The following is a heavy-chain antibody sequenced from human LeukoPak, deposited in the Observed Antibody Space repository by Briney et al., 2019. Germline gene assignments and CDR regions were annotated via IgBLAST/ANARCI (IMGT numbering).Heavy chain of an antibody. V-gene: IGHV1-46*01. CDR3: ARDQDSGELLPFDY. J-gene: IGHJ4*02. CDR2: INPIGGTT. Sequence: ASVKVSCKASGYTFTSYYIHWVRQAPGQGLEWMGIINPIGGTTDYAQKFQGRVTMTRDTSTSTVYMELSSLRSEDTAVYYCARDQDSGELLPFDYWGQGTLVTVSS. D-gene: IGHD1-26*01. CDR1: GYTFTSYY.